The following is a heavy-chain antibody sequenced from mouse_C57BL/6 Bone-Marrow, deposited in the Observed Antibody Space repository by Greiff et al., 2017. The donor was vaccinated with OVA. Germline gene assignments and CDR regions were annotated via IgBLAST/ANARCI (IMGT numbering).Heavy chain of an antibody. CDR2: ILPGIGST. CDR3: AREYYGSSYWYFDV. CDR1: GYTFTGYW. Sequence: QVQLQQSGAELMKPGASVKLSCKATGYTFTGYWIEWVKQRPGHGLEWIGEILPGIGSTNYNEKFKGKATFTADTSSNTAYMQLSSLTTEDSAIYYCAREYYGSSYWYFDVWGTGTTVTVSS. D-gene: IGHD1-1*01. V-gene: IGHV1-9*01. J-gene: IGHJ1*03.